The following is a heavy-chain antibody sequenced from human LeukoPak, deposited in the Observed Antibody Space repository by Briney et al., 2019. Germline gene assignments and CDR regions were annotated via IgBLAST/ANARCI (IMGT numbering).Heavy chain of an antibody. CDR1: GFTFSNYS. V-gene: IGHV3-23*01. D-gene: IGHD3-22*01. Sequence: GGSLRLSCAASGFTFSNYSMTGGHQAPGKGLEWVSVISGSGSITYYADSVKGRFTISRDNSKNTLYLQMNSLRVEDTAVYYCAKDRDHYYYDTSRGGSDYWGQGTLVTVSS. CDR2: ISGSGSIT. J-gene: IGHJ4*02. CDR3: AKDRDHYYYDTSRGGSDY.